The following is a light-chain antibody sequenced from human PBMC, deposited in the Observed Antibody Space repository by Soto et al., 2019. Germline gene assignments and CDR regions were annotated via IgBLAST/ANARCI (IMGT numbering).Light chain of an antibody. V-gene: IGLV4-69*01. Sequence: QSVLTQSPSASASLGASVKLTCTLSSGHSSYAIAWHQQQPEKGPRYLMNLNSDGSHSKGDGIPDRFSGSSSGAVRYLTISSLQYEDEADYYCQTWGTGIQVFGGGTKLTVL. CDR1: SGHSSYA. CDR3: QTWGTGIQV. CDR2: LNSDGSH. J-gene: IGLJ3*02.